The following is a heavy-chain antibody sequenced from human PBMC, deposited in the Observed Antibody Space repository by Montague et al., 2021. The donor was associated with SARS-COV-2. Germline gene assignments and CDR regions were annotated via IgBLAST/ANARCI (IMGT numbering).Heavy chain of an antibody. CDR3: ARGASGY. V-gene: IGHV4-34*01. CDR2: INHCGST. Sequence: SETLSLTCAVYGGSFSDYHWTWIRQSPGEGLEWIGQINHCGSTXYKPSLKRRVTISIDTSKNQFSLKLTSVTAADTAVYYCARGASGYWGQGTLVTVSS. J-gene: IGHJ4*02. CDR1: GGSFSDYH.